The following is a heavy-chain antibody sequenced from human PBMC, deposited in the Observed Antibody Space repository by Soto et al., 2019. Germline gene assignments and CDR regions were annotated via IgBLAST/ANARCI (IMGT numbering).Heavy chain of an antibody. CDR2: ISYNGGNT. J-gene: IGHJ6*02. Sequence: QVQLVESGGGVVQPGRSLRLSCAASGFTFSRYGMNWVRQAPGKGLDWVALISYNGGNTFYADSVQGRFAVSRDNSKNTLFLQMNSLRPEDTGVYYCAKQTMDTAVVNYYYGMDVWGQGTTVTVFS. CDR1: GFTFSRYG. V-gene: IGHV3-30*18. CDR3: AKQTMDTAVVNYYYGMDV. D-gene: IGHD5-18*01.